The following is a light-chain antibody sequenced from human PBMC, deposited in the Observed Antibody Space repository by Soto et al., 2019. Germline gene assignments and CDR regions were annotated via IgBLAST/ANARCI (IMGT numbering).Light chain of an antibody. V-gene: IGKV1-6*01. CDR1: QGIRNE. CDR3: LQDYSYPWT. Sequence: IQMTHSPSSLSASVLYRVTITFRASQGIRNELGWYQQKTGKAPKLLIYAASTLQSGVPSRFSGSGSGTDFTLTISSLQPEDFATYYCLQDYSYPWTFGQGTKVDNK. CDR2: AAS. J-gene: IGKJ1*01.